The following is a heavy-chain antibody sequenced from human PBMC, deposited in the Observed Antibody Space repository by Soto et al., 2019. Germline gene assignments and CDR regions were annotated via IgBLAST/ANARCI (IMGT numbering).Heavy chain of an antibody. CDR1: GYTFTTYD. Sequence: ASVKVSCKASGYTFTTYDINCVRQAPGQGLEWMGWMNPNRTNTGYAEKFQGRVSMTRDTSISTAYMELSSLTSDDTAVYYCVRGGFLSHDHVIIAPATLGFDPWGQGTLVTVSS. D-gene: IGHD2-2*01. J-gene: IGHJ5*02. CDR2: MNPNRTNT. V-gene: IGHV1-8*01. CDR3: VRGGFLSHDHVIIAPATLGFDP.